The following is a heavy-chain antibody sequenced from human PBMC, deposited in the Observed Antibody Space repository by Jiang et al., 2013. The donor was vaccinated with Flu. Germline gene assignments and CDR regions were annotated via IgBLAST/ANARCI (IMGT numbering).Heavy chain of an antibody. V-gene: IGHV1-69*04. CDR3: AREGGDYDYYYYGMDV. CDR2: IIPILGIA. Sequence: GAEVKKPGSSVKVSCKASGGTFSSYAISWVRQAPGQGLEWMGGIIPILGIANYAQKFQGRVTITADKSTSTAYMELSSLRSEDTAVYYCAREGGDYDYYYYGMDVWGQGTTVTVSS. D-gene: IGHD4-17*01. CDR1: GGTFSSYA. J-gene: IGHJ6*02.